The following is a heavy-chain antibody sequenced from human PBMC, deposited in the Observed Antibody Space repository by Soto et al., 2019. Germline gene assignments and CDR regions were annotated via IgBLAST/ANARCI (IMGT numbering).Heavy chain of an antibody. V-gene: IGHV4-34*01. CDR2: INHSGST. CDR3: ARESSSWYFDP. D-gene: IGHD6-13*01. Sequence: PSETLSLTCAVYGGSFSGYYWSWIRQPPGKGLEWIGEINHSGSTNYNPSLKSRVTISVDTSKNQFSLKLSSVTAADTAVYYCARESSSWYFDPWGQGTRVTVPS. CDR1: GGSFSGYY. J-gene: IGHJ5*02.